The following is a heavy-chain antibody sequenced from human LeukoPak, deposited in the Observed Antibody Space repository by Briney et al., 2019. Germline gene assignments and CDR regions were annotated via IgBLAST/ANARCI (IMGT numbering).Heavy chain of an antibody. J-gene: IGHJ4*02. CDR3: AGGGGYLIEK. Sequence: PGGSLRLSCVASGFNFGGHWMNWVRQAPGKGLEWVANIKQDGSEKFYVDSVRGRFTISRDNAKNSLYLQMDSLGAEDTALYYCAGGGGYLIEKWGQGTPVTVSS. CDR1: GFNFGGHW. D-gene: IGHD2-15*01. V-gene: IGHV3-7*03. CDR2: IKQDGSEK.